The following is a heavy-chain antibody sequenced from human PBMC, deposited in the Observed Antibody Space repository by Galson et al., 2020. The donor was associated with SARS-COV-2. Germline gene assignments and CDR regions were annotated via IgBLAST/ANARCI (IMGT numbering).Heavy chain of an antibody. D-gene: IGHD3-16*01. Sequence: SLKISCAASGFPFDDYAMHWVRQAPGKGLEWVSGISWNSGSIGYADSVKGRFTISRDNAKNSLYLQMNSLRAEDTALYYCAKDFGWGWGQGTLVTVSS. J-gene: IGHJ4*02. CDR3: AKDFGWG. CDR2: ISWNSGSI. CDR1: GFPFDDYA. V-gene: IGHV3-9*01.